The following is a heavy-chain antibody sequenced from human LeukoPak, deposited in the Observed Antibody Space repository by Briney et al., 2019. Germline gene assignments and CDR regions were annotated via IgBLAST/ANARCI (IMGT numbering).Heavy chain of an antibody. J-gene: IGHJ4*02. D-gene: IGHD5-24*01. CDR1: GGSISSYY. Sequence: SETLSLTCTVSGGSISSYYWSWIRHPPGKGLECIGYIYYSGSTNYNPSLKGRVTISVDTSKNPFSLTLSSVPAADTAVYYCARVLVEMATIVGFDYWGQGTLVTVSS. V-gene: IGHV4-59*01. CDR2: IYYSGST. CDR3: ARVLVEMATIVGFDY.